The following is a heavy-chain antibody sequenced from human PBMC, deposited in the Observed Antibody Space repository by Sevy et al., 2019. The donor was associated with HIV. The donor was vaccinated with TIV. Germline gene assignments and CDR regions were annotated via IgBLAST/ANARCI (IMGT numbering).Heavy chain of an antibody. D-gene: IGHD3-9*01. V-gene: IGHV3-30*18. CDR1: GLTLRNYG. CDR2: ISYDGSSK. J-gene: IGHJ6*02. CDR3: AKDFTGFYGMDV. Sequence: GGSLRFSCEVSGLTLRNYGMHWVRQAPGKGLEWVAVISYDGSSKYYGDSVKGRFTISRDNSKNTLYLQMNILTIEDTAVYYCAKDFTGFYGMDVWGHGTTVTVSS.